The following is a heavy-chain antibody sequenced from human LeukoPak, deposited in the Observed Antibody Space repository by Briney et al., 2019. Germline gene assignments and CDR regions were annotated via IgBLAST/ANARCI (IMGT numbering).Heavy chain of an antibody. CDR2: IYVDGRTT. V-gene: IGHV3-74*01. Sequence: GGSLRLSCVASGFTFSDYRMHWVRQPPGKGLVWVSRIYVDGRTTNYADSVKGRFTISRDNAKNTVYLEMNSLSVEDTATYYCIRDFRSADLWGQGTLVTVTS. CDR1: GFTFSDYR. J-gene: IGHJ5*02. CDR3: IRDFRSADL.